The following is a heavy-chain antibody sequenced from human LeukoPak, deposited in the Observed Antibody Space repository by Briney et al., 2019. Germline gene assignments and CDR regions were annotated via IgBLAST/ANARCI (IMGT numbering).Heavy chain of an antibody. CDR2: IGSDATNI. D-gene: IGHD2-15*01. CDR1: GFTFNIFG. CDR3: ARDGSGSGDC. V-gene: IGHV3-21*01. Sequence: GGSLRLSCAASGFTFNIFGMNWVRQAPGKGLEWVSSIGSDATNIYYADSVKGRFTISRDNAKNSLFLEMNSLRAEDTAVYYCARDGSGSGDCWGQGTLVTVSS. J-gene: IGHJ4*02.